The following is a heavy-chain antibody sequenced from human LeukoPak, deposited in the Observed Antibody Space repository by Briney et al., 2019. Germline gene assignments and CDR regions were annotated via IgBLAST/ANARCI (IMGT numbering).Heavy chain of an antibody. V-gene: IGHV3-7*03. D-gene: IGHD3-3*02. J-gene: IGHJ5*02. CDR2: IKEDGSEK. CDR3: AKSGSSVFWS. Sequence: GGSLRLSCAASGFTFTNHWMSWVRQAPGKGLEWVANIKEDGSEKYYVYSVKGRFTVSRDNVKNSLFLQMNSQRVDDTAVYYCAKSGSSVFWSWGQGTLVTVSS. CDR1: GFTFTNHW.